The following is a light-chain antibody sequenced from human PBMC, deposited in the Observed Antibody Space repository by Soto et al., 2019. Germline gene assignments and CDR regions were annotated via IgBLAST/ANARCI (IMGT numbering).Light chain of an antibody. V-gene: IGLV2-14*01. CDR2: AVT. CDR3: SSYTSSSTL. J-gene: IGLJ1*01. Sequence: QSALTQPASVSGSPGQSITISCTGTATDVGAYNYVSWYQQHPGRAPKLIIYAVTDRPSGVADRFSGSKSGNTASLTISGLQAEDEADYYCSSYTSSSTLFGTGTKLTVL. CDR1: ATDVGAYNY.